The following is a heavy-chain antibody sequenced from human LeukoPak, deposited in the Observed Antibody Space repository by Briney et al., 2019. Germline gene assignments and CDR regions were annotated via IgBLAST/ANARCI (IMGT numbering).Heavy chain of an antibody. CDR3: ARVQGYSYGGLGAFDI. CDR2: IYTSGST. Sequence: PSETLSLTCTVSGGSISSYYWSWIRQPAGKGLGWIGRIYTSGSTNYNPSLKSRVTMSVDTSKNQFSLKLSSVTAADTAVYYCARVQGYSYGGLGAFDIWGQGTMVTVSS. CDR1: GGSISSYY. J-gene: IGHJ3*02. D-gene: IGHD5-18*01. V-gene: IGHV4-4*07.